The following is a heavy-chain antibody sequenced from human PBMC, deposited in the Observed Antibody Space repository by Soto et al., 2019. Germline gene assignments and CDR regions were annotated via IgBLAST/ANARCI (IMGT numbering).Heavy chain of an antibody. J-gene: IGHJ5*02. CDR1: GGSISSGDYY. V-gene: IGHV4-30-4*01. D-gene: IGHD6-6*01. CDR3: DSERPDGARRDP. Sequence: QVQLQESGPGLVKPSQTLSLTCTVSGGSISSGDYYWSWIRQPPGKCLEWIGYTYYSGSTYYSTTPKSRVSISVDTSKNELSLKLSSVTAADTAVYYWDSERPDGARRDPWGQGTLVTVSS. CDR2: TYYSGST.